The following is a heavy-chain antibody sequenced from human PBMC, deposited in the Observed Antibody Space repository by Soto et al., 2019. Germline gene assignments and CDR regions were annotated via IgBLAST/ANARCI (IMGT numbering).Heavy chain of an antibody. CDR1: GFTFSSYS. V-gene: IGHV3-48*02. J-gene: IGHJ5*02. CDR3: ARALPYYYDSSGYYEDWFDP. D-gene: IGHD3-22*01. CDR2: ISSSSSTI. Sequence: EVQLVESGGGLVQPGGSLRLSCAASGFTFSSYSMNWVRQAPGKGLEWVSYISSSSSTIYYADSVKGRFTISRDNAKNSLYLQMNSLRDEDTAVYYCARALPYYYDSSGYYEDWFDPWGQLTLVTVSS.